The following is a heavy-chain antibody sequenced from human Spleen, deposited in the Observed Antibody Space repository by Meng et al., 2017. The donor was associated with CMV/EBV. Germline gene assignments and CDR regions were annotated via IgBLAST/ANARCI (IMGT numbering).Heavy chain of an antibody. V-gene: IGHV3-30-3*01. CDR2: ISFHGSNE. CDR1: GFTFSSYT. D-gene: IGHD6-19*01. Sequence: GESLKISCAASGFTFSSYTIHWVRQAPGKGLEWGAVISFHGSNEFYADSVKGRFTISRDNSKNTVFLQMNSLRTEDTAVYFCARGSRGAVAGTVDYWGHGTLVTVSS. CDR3: ARGSRGAVAGTVDY. J-gene: IGHJ4*01.